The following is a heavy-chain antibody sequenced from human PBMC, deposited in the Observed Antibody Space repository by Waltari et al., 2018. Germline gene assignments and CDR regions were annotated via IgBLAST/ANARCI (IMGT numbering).Heavy chain of an antibody. CDR3: ARYDILTGGDY. V-gene: IGHV1-69-2*01. J-gene: IGHJ4*02. CDR2: VDPEDGET. CDR1: GYTFTDSY. D-gene: IGHD3-9*01. Sequence: EVQLVQSGAEAKKPGATMKLSCKVAGYTFTDSYMHWVQQAPGKGLEWMGLVDPEDGETICAEKFQGRVTIPADTSTDTAYMELSSLRSEDTAVYYCARYDILTGGDYWGQGTLVTVSS.